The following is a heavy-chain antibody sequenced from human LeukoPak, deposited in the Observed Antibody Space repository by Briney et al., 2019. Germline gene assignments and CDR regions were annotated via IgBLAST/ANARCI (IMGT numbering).Heavy chain of an antibody. Sequence: SETLSLTCAVYGGSFSGYYWSWIRQPPGKGLEWIGEINHSGSTNYNPSLKSRVTISVDTSKNQFSLKLSSVTAADTAVYYCARVGAPGSWGQGTLVTVSS. CDR2: INHSGST. CDR1: GGSFSGYY. V-gene: IGHV4-34*01. J-gene: IGHJ5*02. D-gene: IGHD2-15*01. CDR3: ARVGAPGS.